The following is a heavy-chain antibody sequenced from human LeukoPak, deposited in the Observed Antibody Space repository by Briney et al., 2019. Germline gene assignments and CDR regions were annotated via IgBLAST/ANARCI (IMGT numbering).Heavy chain of an antibody. CDR2: IYTSGST. D-gene: IGHD3-22*01. V-gene: IGHV4-4*07. CDR1: GGSISSYY. Sequence: PSETLSLTCTVSGGSISSYYWSWIRQPAGKGLEWIGRIYTSGSTNYNPSLKSRVTMSVDTSKNQFSLKLSSVTAADTAVYYCARVARVDETDYYDSSGYYSDYWGQGTLVTVSS. CDR3: ARVARVDETDYYDSSGYYSDY. J-gene: IGHJ4*02.